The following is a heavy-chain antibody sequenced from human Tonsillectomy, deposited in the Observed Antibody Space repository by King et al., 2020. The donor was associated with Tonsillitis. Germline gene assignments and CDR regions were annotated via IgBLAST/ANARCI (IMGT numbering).Heavy chain of an antibody. CDR2: FYYSGST. CDR3: ARDGGYCGGDCYSGFDL. D-gene: IGHD2-21*02. V-gene: IGHV4-59*02. Sequence: QLQESGPGLVKPSETLSLTCTVSGGPVSSYYWSWIRQPPGKELEWIGYFYYSGSTNYNPSLKSRVTISADMSKNQLSLRLSSVTAEDTAVYYCARDGGYCGGDCYSGFDLWGQGSLVIVSS. J-gene: IGHJ5*02. CDR1: GGPVSSYY.